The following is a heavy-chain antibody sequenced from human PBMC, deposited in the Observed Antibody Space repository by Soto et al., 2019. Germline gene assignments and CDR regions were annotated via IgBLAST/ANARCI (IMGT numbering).Heavy chain of an antibody. V-gene: IGHV3-33*01. Sequence: QVQLVESGGGVVQPGRSLRLSCAASGFTLSSYGMHWVRQAPGKGLEWVAVIWYDGDKKYYADSVKVRFTISRDESKNTVYLHMSSLRGEDTGVYYCARGSAGSDSVVFVPAIDFYSFDTWGQGTLVSVSS. CDR1: GFTLSSYG. CDR3: ARGSAGSDSVVFVPAIDFYSFDT. D-gene: IGHD2-15*01. J-gene: IGHJ4*02. CDR2: IWYDGDKK.